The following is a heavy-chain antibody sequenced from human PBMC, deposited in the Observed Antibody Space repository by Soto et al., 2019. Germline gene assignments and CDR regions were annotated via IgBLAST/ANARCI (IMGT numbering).Heavy chain of an antibody. J-gene: IGHJ5*02. V-gene: IGHV1-8*01. Sequence: ASVKVSCXDSGCAFSNNDISWVRQATGQGLEWMGWMNPNSGNGGYAQKFQGRVTMTRDTSTSTAYMELSSLASDDTAIYYCARMATSGTLNWFDPWGQGTLVTVS. CDR3: ARMATSGTLNWFDP. CDR2: MNPNSGNG. CDR1: GCAFSNND.